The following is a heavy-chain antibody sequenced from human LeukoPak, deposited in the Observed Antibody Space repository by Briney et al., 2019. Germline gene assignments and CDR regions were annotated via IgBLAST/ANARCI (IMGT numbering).Heavy chain of an antibody. CDR3: ARDRLYGPGGHFDI. J-gene: IGHJ3*02. Sequence: GGSLRLSCAASGFTFSSYSMNRVRQAPGKGLEWVSYISSSSSTIYYADSVKGRFTISRDNAKNSLYLQMNSLRDEDTAVYYCARDRLYGPGGHFDIWGQGTMVTVSS. V-gene: IGHV3-48*02. D-gene: IGHD2-2*02. CDR2: ISSSSSTI. CDR1: GFTFSSYS.